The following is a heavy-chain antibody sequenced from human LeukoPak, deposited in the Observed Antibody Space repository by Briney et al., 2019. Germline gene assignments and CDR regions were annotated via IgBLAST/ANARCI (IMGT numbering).Heavy chain of an antibody. CDR3: AGSLAYCGGDCRLGDY. Sequence: GGSLRLSCAASGFTVSSNYMSWVRQAPGKGLEWVSVIYSGGNTYYADSVKVRFTISRDNSKNTLYLQMNSLRAEDTAVYYCAGSLAYCGGDCRLGDYWGQGTLVTVSS. V-gene: IGHV3-66*01. CDR2: IYSGGNT. J-gene: IGHJ4*02. CDR1: GFTVSSNY. D-gene: IGHD2-21*02.